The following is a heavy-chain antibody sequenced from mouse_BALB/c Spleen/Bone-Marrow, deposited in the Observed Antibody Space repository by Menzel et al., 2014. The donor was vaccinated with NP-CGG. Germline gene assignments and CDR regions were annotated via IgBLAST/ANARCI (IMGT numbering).Heavy chain of an antibody. Sequence: QVQLKHSGAELMKPGASVKISCKATGYTFSGYWIEWGKQRPGHGLEWIGEILPGSASNKYNEKFKGKVTFIADTSSNTACLQLSSLTSEDSAVYYCARRYGKGWYFDVWGAGTTVTVSS. CDR3: ARRYGKGWYFDV. J-gene: IGHJ1*01. CDR1: GYTFSGYW. V-gene: IGHV1-9*01. CDR2: ILPGSASN. D-gene: IGHD2-1*01.